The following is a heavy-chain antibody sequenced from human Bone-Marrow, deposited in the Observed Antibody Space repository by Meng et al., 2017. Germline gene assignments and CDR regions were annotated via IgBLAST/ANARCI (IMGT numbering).Heavy chain of an antibody. CDR2: IKQDGSKK. CDR1: GFTFSSDW. D-gene: IGHD3-10*02. J-gene: IGHJ6*02. Sequence: GESLKISCAASGFTFSSDWMSWVRQAPGKGLEWVANIKQDGSKKYYVDSVKGRFTISRDNAKNSLYMPMNSLRAEDTAVYYCATYDVRGEYYYYYYGMDVWGQGTTVTVSS. V-gene: IGHV3-7*01. CDR3: ATYDVRGEYYYYYYGMDV.